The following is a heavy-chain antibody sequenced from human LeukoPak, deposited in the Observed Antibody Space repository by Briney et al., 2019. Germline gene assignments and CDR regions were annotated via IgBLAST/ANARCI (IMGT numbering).Heavy chain of an antibody. CDR2: ITGSSKSI. Sequence: ESGGSLRLSCATSGFSFSSHDMNWVRQAPGKGLEWVSSITGSSKSIDYADSVKGRFAISRDNAKNSLYLQMNSLRAEDTAVYYCARDVRFGVTAVTGVDYWGQGTLVTVSS. CDR1: GFSFSSHD. D-gene: IGHD4-23*01. J-gene: IGHJ4*02. V-gene: IGHV3-21*01. CDR3: ARDVRFGVTAVTGVDY.